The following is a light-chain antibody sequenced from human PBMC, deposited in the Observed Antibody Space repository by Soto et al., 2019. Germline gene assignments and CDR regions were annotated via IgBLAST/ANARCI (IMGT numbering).Light chain of an antibody. J-gene: IGKJ3*01. CDR1: QSVSNNY. V-gene: IGKV3-20*01. Sequence: EIVLTQSPGSLSWSPGERATLSCRASQSVSNNYLAWYQQKPGQAPRLLIYGASSRATGIPDRFSGSGSGTDFTLTISRLEPEDFAVYYCQQYGSSPGLFTFGPGTKVDIK. CDR2: GAS. CDR3: QQYGSSPGLFT.